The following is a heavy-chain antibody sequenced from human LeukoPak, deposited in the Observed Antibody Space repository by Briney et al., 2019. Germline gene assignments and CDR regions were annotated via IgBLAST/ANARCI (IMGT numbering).Heavy chain of an antibody. J-gene: IGHJ5*02. CDR3: ARHGHYDSSGYYYSNWFDP. CDR1: GGSISSYY. Sequence: SETLSLTYTVSGGSISSYYWSWIRQPPGKGLEWIGYIYYSGSTNYNPSLKSRVTISVDTSKNQFSLKLSSVTAADTAVYYCARHGHYDSSGYYYSNWFDPWGQGTLVTVSS. V-gene: IGHV4-59*08. D-gene: IGHD3-22*01. CDR2: IYYSGST.